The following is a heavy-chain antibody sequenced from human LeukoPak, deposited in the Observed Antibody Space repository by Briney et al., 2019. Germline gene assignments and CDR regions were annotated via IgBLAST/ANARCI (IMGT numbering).Heavy chain of an antibody. V-gene: IGHV3-66*01. CDR2: LYAGGAT. CDR1: GFSVSGIH. Sequence: PGGSLRLSCVASGFSVSGIHMNWVRQAPGKDLEWVSGLYAGGATYYADSMGGRFTISRDHSKNTLYLQMTNLRVDDTAIYYCAGGNGNVGGRLDPWGQGTRVTVSS. CDR3: AGGNGNVGGRLDP. J-gene: IGHJ5*02. D-gene: IGHD2-8*01.